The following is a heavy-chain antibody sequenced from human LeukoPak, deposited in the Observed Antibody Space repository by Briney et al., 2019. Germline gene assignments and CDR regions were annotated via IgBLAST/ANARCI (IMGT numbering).Heavy chain of an antibody. D-gene: IGHD1-1*01. Sequence: GGSLRLSCAASGFTFSSYWMSWVRRAPGKGLEWVSAISGSGGSTYYADSVKGRFTISRDNSKNTLYLQMNSLRAEDTAVYYCAKKNWNDGFNWFDPWGQGTLVTVSS. V-gene: IGHV3-23*01. CDR3: AKKNWNDGFNWFDP. CDR1: GFTFSSYW. J-gene: IGHJ5*02. CDR2: ISGSGGST.